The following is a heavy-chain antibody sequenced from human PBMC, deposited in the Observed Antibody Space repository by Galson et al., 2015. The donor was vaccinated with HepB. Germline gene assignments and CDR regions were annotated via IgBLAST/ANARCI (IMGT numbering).Heavy chain of an antibody. CDR3: ASLQTGDINAGH. Sequence: LSLTCAVSGGSVSNTNWWSWVRQPPGKGLEWLGEIYHTGSTNYDPSLKSRVTISVDKSKNHFSLKLTSVTAADTAVYYCASLQTGDINAGHWGQGALVIVSS. CDR1: GGSVSNTNW. CDR2: IYHTGST. D-gene: IGHD1-1*01. V-gene: IGHV4-4*02. J-gene: IGHJ4*02.